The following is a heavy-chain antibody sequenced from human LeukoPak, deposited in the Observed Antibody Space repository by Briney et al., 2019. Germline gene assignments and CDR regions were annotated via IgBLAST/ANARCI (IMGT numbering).Heavy chain of an antibody. J-gene: IGHJ4*02. Sequence: GGSLRLSCAASGFTFSDYYMSWIRQAPGKGLEWVSYISSSGSTIYYADSVKGRFTISRDNAKNSLYLQMNSLRAEDTAVYYCARQTPTSFLTGYYRGTEYYFDYWGQGTLVTVSS. CDR1: GFTFSDYY. CDR3: ARQTPTSFLTGYYRGTEYYFDY. V-gene: IGHV3-11*01. CDR2: ISSSGSTI. D-gene: IGHD3-9*01.